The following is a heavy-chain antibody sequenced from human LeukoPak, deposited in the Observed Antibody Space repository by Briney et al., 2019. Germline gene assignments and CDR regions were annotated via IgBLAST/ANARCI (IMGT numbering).Heavy chain of an antibody. CDR2: IYISGTT. CDR1: GGSISSYY. Sequence: SETLSLPCTVSGGSISSYYWSWVRQTAGKGLEWIGRIYISGTTNYNPSLKSRVTMSLDTSKNQLSLRLTSVTAADTAVYYCARDEARTGYIHYWGQGTLITVSS. CDR3: ARDEARTGYIHY. V-gene: IGHV4-4*07. J-gene: IGHJ4*02. D-gene: IGHD3-9*01.